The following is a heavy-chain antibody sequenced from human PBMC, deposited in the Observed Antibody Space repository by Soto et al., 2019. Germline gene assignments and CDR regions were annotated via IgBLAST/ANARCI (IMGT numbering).Heavy chain of an antibody. J-gene: IGHJ4*02. V-gene: IGHV3-30-3*01. CDR3: ASEYYYDSSGYPY. D-gene: IGHD3-22*01. CDR1: GFTFSSYA. Sequence: GGSLRLSCAASGFTFSSYAVRCVLQAPGKGLEWVAVISYDGSNKYYADSVKGRFTISRDNSKNTLYLQMNSLRAEDTAVYYCASEYYYDSSGYPYWGQGTLVTVSS. CDR2: ISYDGSNK.